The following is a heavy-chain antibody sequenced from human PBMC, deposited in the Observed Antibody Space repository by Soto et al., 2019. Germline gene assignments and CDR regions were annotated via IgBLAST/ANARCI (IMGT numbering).Heavy chain of an antibody. Sequence: WTWIRQSPENGLEWIGEVNHSGTTYDNPSLKTRVTISVHTPKNQFSLKMSSVTAADTAVYYCARGIGYCSSINCYSSRRLRFDSWGQGTLVTVSS. V-gene: IGHV4-34*01. D-gene: IGHD2-2*01. J-gene: IGHJ4*02. CDR2: VNHSGTT. CDR3: ARGIGYCSSINCYSSRRLRFDS.